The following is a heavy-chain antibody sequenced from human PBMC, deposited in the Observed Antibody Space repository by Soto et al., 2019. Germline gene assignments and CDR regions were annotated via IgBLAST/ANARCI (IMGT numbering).Heavy chain of an antibody. D-gene: IGHD3-3*01. CDR2: IKQDGSEG. Sequence: GGSLRLSCAASGFTFSNYWMSWVRQAPGKGLEWVANIKQDGSEGYYVDSVKGRFTISRDNAKNSLFLQMTSLRAEDTAVYYCARDWTPFNYWGQGXLVTVSS. CDR3: ARDWTPFNY. V-gene: IGHV3-7*05. J-gene: IGHJ4*02. CDR1: GFTFSNYW.